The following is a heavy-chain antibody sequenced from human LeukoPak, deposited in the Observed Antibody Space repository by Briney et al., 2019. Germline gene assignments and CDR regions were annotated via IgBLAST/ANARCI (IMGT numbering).Heavy chain of an antibody. CDR2: IYYSGST. V-gene: IGHV4-59*01. D-gene: IGHD3-3*01. Sequence: SETPSLTCTVSGGSISSYYWSWIRQPPGKGLEWIGYIYYSGSTNYNPSLKSRVTISVDTSKNQFSLKLSSVTAADTAVYYCARRVVHHFDYWGQGTLVTVSS. CDR3: ARRVVHHFDY. J-gene: IGHJ4*02. CDR1: GGSISSYY.